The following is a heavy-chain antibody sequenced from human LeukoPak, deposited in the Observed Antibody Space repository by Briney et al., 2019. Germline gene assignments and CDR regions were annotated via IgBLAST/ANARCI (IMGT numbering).Heavy chain of an antibody. Sequence: GGSPRLSCAASGFTFSSDGMSWVRQAPGKGLEWVSGINWNGGSTGYADSVKGRFTISRDNAKNSLYLQMNSLRAEDTALYYCATGYGSGSYYNELDFWGQGTLVTVSS. CDR2: INWNGGST. D-gene: IGHD3-10*01. CDR1: GFTFSSDG. CDR3: ATGYGSGSYYNELDF. V-gene: IGHV3-20*04. J-gene: IGHJ4*02.